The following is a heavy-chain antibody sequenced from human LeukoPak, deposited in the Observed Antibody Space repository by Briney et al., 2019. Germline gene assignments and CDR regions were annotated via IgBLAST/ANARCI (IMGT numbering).Heavy chain of an antibody. CDR1: GYTFTSYY. Sequence: ASVNVSGKASGYTFTSYYMHWVRQAPGQGLEWMGIINPSGGSKSYAQKFQGRVTMTRDTTTSTDYMELSSLRYEDTAVYYCARRSVAGTGEYFEYWGQGTLVTVSS. J-gene: IGHJ4*02. CDR3: ARRSVAGTGEYFEY. CDR2: INPSGGSK. V-gene: IGHV1-46*01. D-gene: IGHD6-19*01.